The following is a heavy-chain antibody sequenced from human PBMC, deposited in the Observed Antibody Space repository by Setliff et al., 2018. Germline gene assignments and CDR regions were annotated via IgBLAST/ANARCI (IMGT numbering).Heavy chain of an antibody. Sequence: PSETLSLTCTVSGASISSYYWSWIRQPPGKGLEWIGYIYYGGTTYYNPSLKSRVSISLDTSKNQFSLKVSSVTAADTAVYYCARAPPNRYSGSYEYFYMDVWGKGTTVTVSS. CDR3: ARAPPNRYSGSYEYFYMDV. J-gene: IGHJ6*03. D-gene: IGHD1-26*01. V-gene: IGHV4-59*08. CDR2: IYYGGTT. CDR1: GASISSYY.